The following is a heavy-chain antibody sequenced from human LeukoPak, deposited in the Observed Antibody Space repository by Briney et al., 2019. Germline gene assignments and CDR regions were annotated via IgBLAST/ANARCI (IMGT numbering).Heavy chain of an antibody. Sequence: GGSLRLSCAASGLIVSNNYMSWVRQAPGKGLEWVSVMYSGGATHYGISVQGRFTISRDNSKNTLYLEMNSLRAEDTAVYYCAKDNYGDYGSTDYWGQGTLVTVSS. CDR2: MYSGGAT. V-gene: IGHV3-53*01. J-gene: IGHJ4*02. D-gene: IGHD4-17*01. CDR3: AKDNYGDYGSTDY. CDR1: GLIVSNNY.